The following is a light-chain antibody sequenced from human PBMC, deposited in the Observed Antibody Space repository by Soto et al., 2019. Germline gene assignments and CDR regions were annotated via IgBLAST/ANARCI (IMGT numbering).Light chain of an antibody. CDR1: QSISSW. Sequence: DIPMTQFPSTLSASVGDRVTITCRASQSISSWLAWYQQKPGKAPKLLIYKASRLESGFPSRFIGSGSGTDFILIVSSLQPDDFATYYCQQYKSYRWTCVQGTKVEIK. J-gene: IGKJ1*01. CDR3: QQYKSYRWT. V-gene: IGKV1-5*03. CDR2: KAS.